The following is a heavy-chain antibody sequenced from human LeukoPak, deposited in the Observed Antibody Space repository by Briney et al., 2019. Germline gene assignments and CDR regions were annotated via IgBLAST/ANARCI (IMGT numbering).Heavy chain of an antibody. CDR1: GYTFTGYY. Sequence: ASVKVSCKASGYTFTGYYMHWVRQAPGQGLEWMGWMNPNSGNTGYAQKFQGRVTMTRNTSISTAYMELSSLRSEDTAVYYCARRTVSSGWYGGYYYYGMDVWGQGTTVTVSS. D-gene: IGHD6-19*01. CDR2: MNPNSGNT. J-gene: IGHJ6*02. V-gene: IGHV1-8*02. CDR3: ARRTVSSGWYGGYYYYGMDV.